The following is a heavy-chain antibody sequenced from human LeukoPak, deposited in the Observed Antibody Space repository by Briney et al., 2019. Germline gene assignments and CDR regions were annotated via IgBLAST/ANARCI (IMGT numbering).Heavy chain of an antibody. J-gene: IGHJ5*02. V-gene: IGHV4-4*07. D-gene: IGHD3-22*01. CDR1: GSSISSYY. CDR3: ARGKYYYDSNSSYRYFDP. Sequence: SETLSLTCIVSGSSISSYYWSWIRQPAGKGLEWIGRIYTTGNTNYNPSLKSRVTMSIDTSKKQFSLKLSSVTAADTAVYYCARGKYYYDSNSSYRYFDPWGQGTLVTVSS. CDR2: IYTTGNT.